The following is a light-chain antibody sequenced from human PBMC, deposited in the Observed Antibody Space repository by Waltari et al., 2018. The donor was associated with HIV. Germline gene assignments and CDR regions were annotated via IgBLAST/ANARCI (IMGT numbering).Light chain of an antibody. CDR2: DNN. V-gene: IGLV1-51*01. CDR1: SSNIGNNY. CDR3: GTWDSSLGVWV. Sequence: QSVLTQPPSVSAAPGQKVTISCSGSSSNIGNNYVSWYQQPPGTAPKLLIYDNNKRPSGIPDRFPGSKAGTSATLGITGPQNGDEADYYCGTWDSSLGVWVFGGGTKLTVL. J-gene: IGLJ3*02.